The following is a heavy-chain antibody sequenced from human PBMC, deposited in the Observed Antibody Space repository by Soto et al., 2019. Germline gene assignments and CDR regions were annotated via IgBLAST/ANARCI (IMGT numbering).Heavy chain of an antibody. CDR3: ARLSGSYNDRYFDN. CDR2: IYFGGNT. J-gene: IGHJ4*02. Sequence: PSETLSLTCTVSGASFSPNYWAWIRQPPGKGLEWIGYIYFGGNTYYNASLKSRLTISVDTSNNQFSLKVKSVTAADTAVYFCARLSGSYNDRYFDNWGQGTLVTVSS. V-gene: IGHV4-59*04. D-gene: IGHD1-26*01. CDR1: GASFSPNY.